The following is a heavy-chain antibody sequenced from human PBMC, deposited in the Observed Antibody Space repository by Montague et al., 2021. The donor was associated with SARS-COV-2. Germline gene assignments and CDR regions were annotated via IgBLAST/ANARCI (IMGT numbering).Heavy chain of an antibody. D-gene: IGHD5/OR15-5a*01. CDR2: IDWADDK. CDR3: ALITMSTAMDV. CDR1: GFSLSTSGMC. J-gene: IGHJ6*02. V-gene: IGHV2-70*11. Sequence: PALVKPTQTLTLTCTFSGFSLSTSGMCVSWIRQPPGKALEWLARIDWADDKYYRTSLKTRLTISKDTSKHQVVLTITNMDPVDTATYYCALITMSTAMDVWGQGTTVTVSS.